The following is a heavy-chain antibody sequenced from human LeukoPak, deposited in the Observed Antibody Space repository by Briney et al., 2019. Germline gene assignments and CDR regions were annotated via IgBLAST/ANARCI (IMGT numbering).Heavy chain of an antibody. D-gene: IGHD1-26*01. V-gene: IGHV2-70*04. J-gene: IGHJ4*02. Sequence: SGPTLLNPTPTLTLTCTFSGFSPSTSGMRVSWIRQPPVKALEWLARIDWYDDKFYSTSLKPSLTISRDTSKNPVVLTLTHMDPVGTATYYCARSQNSGSYFFVFDYWGQGTSVTVSS. CDR3: ARSQNSGSYFFVFDY. CDR2: IDWYDDK. CDR1: GFSPSTSGMR.